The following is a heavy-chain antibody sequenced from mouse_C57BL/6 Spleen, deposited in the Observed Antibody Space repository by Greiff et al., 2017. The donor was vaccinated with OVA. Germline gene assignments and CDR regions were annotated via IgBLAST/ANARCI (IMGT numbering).Heavy chain of an antibody. Sequence: VQLQQSGPELVKPGASVKISCKASGYTFTDYYMNWVKQSHGKSLEWIGDINPNNGGTSYNQKFKGKATLTVDKSSSTACMELRSLTSEDAAVYCCARSITTGRFAYWGQGTLVTVSA. D-gene: IGHD1-1*01. V-gene: IGHV1-26*01. J-gene: IGHJ3*01. CDR1: GYTFTDYY. CDR2: INPNNGGT. CDR3: ARSITTGRFAY.